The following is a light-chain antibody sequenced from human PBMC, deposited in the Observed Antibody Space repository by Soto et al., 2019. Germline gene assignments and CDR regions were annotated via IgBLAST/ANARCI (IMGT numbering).Light chain of an antibody. Sequence: EIVLTQSPGTMSLSPGERPTLSCWASQSVSNNYLAWYQQKPGQAPRLVIYGASYRATGIPDRFSASGSGTYFTLTISRLEPEDAAVYYCQQYISSPLTFGQGTKVDIK. CDR1: QSVSNNY. CDR2: GAS. J-gene: IGKJ1*01. V-gene: IGKV3-20*01. CDR3: QQYISSPLT.